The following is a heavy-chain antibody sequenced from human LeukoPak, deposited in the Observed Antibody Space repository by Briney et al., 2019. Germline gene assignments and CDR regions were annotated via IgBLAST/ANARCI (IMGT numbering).Heavy chain of an antibody. CDR3: ATALEWSGYPFDY. Sequence: GGSLRLSCAASGFTFSSYSMNWVRQAPGKGLEWVSSISSSSSYIYYADSVKGRFTISRDNAKNSLYLQMNSLRAEDTAVYYCATALEWSGYPFDYWGQGTLVTVSS. CDR1: GFTFSSYS. J-gene: IGHJ4*02. CDR2: ISSSSSYI. D-gene: IGHD3-3*01. V-gene: IGHV3-21*04.